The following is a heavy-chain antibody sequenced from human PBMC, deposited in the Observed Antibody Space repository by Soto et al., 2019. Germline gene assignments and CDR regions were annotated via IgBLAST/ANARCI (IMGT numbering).Heavy chain of an antibody. CDR2: ISSSGSTI. V-gene: IGHV3-48*03. J-gene: IGHJ4*02. Sequence: GGSLRLSCAASGFTFSSYEMNWVRQAPGKGLEWVSYISSSGSTIYYADSVEGRFTISRDNAKNSLYLQMNSLRAEDTAVYYCARSYYYGSGSYLYYFDYWGQGTLVTVSS. CDR1: GFTFSSYE. D-gene: IGHD3-10*01. CDR3: ARSYYYGSGSYLYYFDY.